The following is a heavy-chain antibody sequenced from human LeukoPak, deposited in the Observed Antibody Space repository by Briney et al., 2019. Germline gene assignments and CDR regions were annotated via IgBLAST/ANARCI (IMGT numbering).Heavy chain of an antibody. V-gene: IGHV4-34*01. CDR2: INHSGST. CDR1: GGSISSYY. D-gene: IGHD3-10*01. J-gene: IGHJ4*02. CDR3: ARGPYYYGSGISPFDY. Sequence: SETLSLTCTVSGGSISSYYWSWIRQPPGKGLEWIGEINHSGSTNYNPSLKSRVTISVDTSKNQFSLKLSSVTAADTAVYYCARGPYYYGSGISPFDYWGQGTLVTVSS.